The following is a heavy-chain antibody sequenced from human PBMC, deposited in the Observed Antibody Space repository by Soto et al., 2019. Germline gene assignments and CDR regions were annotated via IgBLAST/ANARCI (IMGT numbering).Heavy chain of an antibody. J-gene: IGHJ4*02. CDR3: ARRTYRASAQWLPLFYY. D-gene: IGHD6-19*01. V-gene: IGHV4-39*01. Sequence: SETLSLTCTVSGGSISSSSYYWGWIRQPPGKGLEWIGSIYYSGSTYYNPSLKSRVTISVDTSKNQFSLKLSSVTAADTAVYYCARRTYRASAQWLPLFYYWGQGTLVTVSS. CDR2: IYYSGST. CDR1: GGSISSSSYY.